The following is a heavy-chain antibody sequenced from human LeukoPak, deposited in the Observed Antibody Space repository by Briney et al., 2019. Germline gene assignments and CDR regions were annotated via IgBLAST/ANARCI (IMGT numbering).Heavy chain of an antibody. CDR3: AREPPYCDDGACDSTDCGDDFWYLDL. Sequence: PGGSQRLSSEASGFKVKTYWMSLVRQAPGKGLEWVSNINHDATKMYYADSVKGRFRVFRDNAKDSMFLQINTLRVEETAVYYCAREPPYCDDGACDSTDCGDDFWYLDLWGRGTLVTVSS. J-gene: IGHJ2*01. D-gene: IGHD2-15*01. V-gene: IGHV3-7*01. CDR2: INHDATKM. CDR1: GFKVKTYW.